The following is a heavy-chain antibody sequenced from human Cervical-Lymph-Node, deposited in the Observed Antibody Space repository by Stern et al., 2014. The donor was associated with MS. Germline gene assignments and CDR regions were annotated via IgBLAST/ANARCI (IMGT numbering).Heavy chain of an antibody. V-gene: IGHV3-30*04. CDR2: ISYDGKEK. CDR1: GFTFSSYA. CDR3: ARDERASTFYYFYYGMDV. D-gene: IGHD5/OR15-5a*01. Sequence: VQLEESGGGVVQPGRSLRLSCAASGFTFSSYALHWVRQAPGKGLEWVAVISYDGKEKYYADSVRGRFTISRDDSNNTLYLQMNSLRPEDTAVYYCARDERASTFYYFYYGMDVWGQGTTVTVSS. J-gene: IGHJ6*02.